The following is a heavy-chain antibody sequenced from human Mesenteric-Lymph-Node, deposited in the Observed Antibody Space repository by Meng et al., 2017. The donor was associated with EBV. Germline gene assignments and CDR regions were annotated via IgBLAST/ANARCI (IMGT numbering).Heavy chain of an antibody. CDR3: ARLSPGREMVDY. CDR1: GGSISSSSYY. CDR2: FYYSGST. Sequence: QLQLQESGPGLVKLSETLSLTCTVSGGSISSSSYYWGWIRQPPGKGLEWIGTFYYSGSTYYNPSLKSRVTISVDTSKNQFSLILRSVTAADTAVYHCARLSPGREMVDYWGQGTLVTVSS. V-gene: IGHV4-39*07. J-gene: IGHJ4*02. D-gene: IGHD5-24*01.